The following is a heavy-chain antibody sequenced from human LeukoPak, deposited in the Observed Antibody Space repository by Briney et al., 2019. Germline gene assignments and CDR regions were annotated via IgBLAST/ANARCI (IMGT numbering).Heavy chain of an antibody. V-gene: IGHV3-48*03. D-gene: IGHD6-19*01. CDR2: ISSSGSTI. CDR3: AREAAGRSEDDY. J-gene: IGHJ4*02. CDR1: GFTFSSYE. Sequence: GGSLRLSCAASGFTFSSYEMNWVRQAPGKGLEWVSYISSSGSTIYYADSVKGQFTISRDNAKNSLYLQMNSLRAEDTAVYYCAREAAGRSEDDYWGQGTLVTVSS.